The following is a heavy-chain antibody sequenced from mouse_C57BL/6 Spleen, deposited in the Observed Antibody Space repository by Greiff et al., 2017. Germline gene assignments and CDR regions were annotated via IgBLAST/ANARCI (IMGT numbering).Heavy chain of an antibody. V-gene: IGHV2-9-1*01. D-gene: IGHD2-3*01. CDR1: GFSLTSYA. J-gene: IGHJ1*03. Sequence: QVQLKESGPGLVAPSQSLSITCTVSGFSLTSYAISWVRQPPGKGLEWLGGIWTGGGTNYNSALKSRLSISKDNSKSQVFLKMNSLQTDDTARDDCARRSDGYYVDWYFDVWGTGTTVTVSS. CDR3: ARRSDGYYVDWYFDV. CDR2: IWTGGGT.